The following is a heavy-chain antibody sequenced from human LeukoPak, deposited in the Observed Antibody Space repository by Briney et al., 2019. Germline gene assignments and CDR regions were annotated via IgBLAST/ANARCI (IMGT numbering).Heavy chain of an antibody. J-gene: IGHJ6*03. CDR2: ISSSSSYI. V-gene: IGHV3-21*01. CDR3: ARDPRGYSGYDNYYYYMDV. Sequence: GGSLRLSCAASGFTFSSYSMNWVRQAPGKGLEWVSSISSSSSYIYYADSVKGRFTISRDNAKNSLYLQMNSLRAEDTAVYYCARDPRGYSGYDNYYYYMDVWGEGTTVTVSS. D-gene: IGHD5-12*01. CDR1: GFTFSSYS.